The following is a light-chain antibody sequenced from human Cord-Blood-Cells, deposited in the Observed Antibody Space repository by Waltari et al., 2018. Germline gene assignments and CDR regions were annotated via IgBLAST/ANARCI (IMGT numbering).Light chain of an antibody. J-gene: IGKJ1*01. CDR3: QKYNSYSQT. Sequence: DIQMTQSPSTLSASVGDRVTITCRASQSISSWLAWYQQKPGKAPKLLMYKASSLESGVPSRFSGSGSGTEFTLTISSLQPDDFATYYCQKYNSYSQTFGQGTKVEIK. CDR2: KAS. CDR1: QSISSW. V-gene: IGKV1-5*03.